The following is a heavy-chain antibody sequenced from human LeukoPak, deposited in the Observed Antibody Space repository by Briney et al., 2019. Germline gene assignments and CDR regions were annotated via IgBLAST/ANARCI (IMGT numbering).Heavy chain of an antibody. CDR1: GFTFSSYG. CDR2: ISYDGSKT. CDR3: ARQHTNSWFFGFDF. D-gene: IGHD6-13*01. Sequence: GSLRLSCAASGFTFSSYGMHWVRQAPGKGLEWVTFISYDGSKTYFTDSVKGRFTISRDLSKNTLFLLMNSLRAEDTAVYYCARQHTNSWFFGFDFWGQGTLVTVSS. J-gene: IGHJ4*02. V-gene: IGHV3-30*03.